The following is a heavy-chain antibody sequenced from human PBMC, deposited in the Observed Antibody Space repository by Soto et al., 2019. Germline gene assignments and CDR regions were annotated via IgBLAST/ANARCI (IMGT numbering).Heavy chain of an antibody. V-gene: IGHV3-9*01. CDR3: AKDMGYDYVCGSYRSYYYYGIYV. D-gene: IGHD3-16*02. CDR1: GFTFDDYA. J-gene: IGHJ6*02. Sequence: GGSLRLSCAASGFTFDDYAMHWVRQAPGKGLEWVSGISWNSGSIGYADSVKGRFTISRDNAKNSLYLQMNSLRAEDTALYYCAKDMGYDYVCGSYRSYYYYGIYVWGPGTTVTVSS. CDR2: ISWNSGSI.